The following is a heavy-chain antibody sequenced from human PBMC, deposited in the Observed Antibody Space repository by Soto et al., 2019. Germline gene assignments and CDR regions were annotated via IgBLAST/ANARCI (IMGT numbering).Heavy chain of an antibody. J-gene: IGHJ4*02. CDR3: PIDGPVKERLLWPYCSGGSCYSPFDY. CDR2: IIPILGIA. V-gene: IGHV1-69*08. D-gene: IGHD2-15*01. Sequence: QVQLVQSGAEVKKPGSSVKVSCKASGGTFSSYTISWVRQAPGQGLEWMGRIIPILGIANYAQKFQGRVTITADKSTSTAYMELSSLRSEDTAVYYCPIDGPVKERLLWPYCSGGSCYSPFDYWGQGTLVTVSS. CDR1: GGTFSSYT.